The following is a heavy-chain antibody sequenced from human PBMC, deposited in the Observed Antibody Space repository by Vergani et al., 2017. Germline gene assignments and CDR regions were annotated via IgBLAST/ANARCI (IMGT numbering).Heavy chain of an antibody. CDR3: ARDITMIVVVITGGWWFDP. CDR2: IYSGDET. CDR1: GSTVSGNY. Sequence: ELQLVESGGGLVQPGGSLRLSCAASGSTVSGNYMTWVRQAPGKGLEWVSHIYSGDETYYADSVKGRVTISRDTSKNTLHLQINNLRVEDTAVYYCARDITMIVVVITGGWWFDPWGQGTLVTVSS. V-gene: IGHV3-66*02. J-gene: IGHJ5*02. D-gene: IGHD3-22*01.